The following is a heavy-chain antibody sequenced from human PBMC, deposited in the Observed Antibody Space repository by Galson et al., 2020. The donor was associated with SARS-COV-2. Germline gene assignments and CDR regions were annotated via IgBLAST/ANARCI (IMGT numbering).Heavy chain of an antibody. CDR3: AKDLDPHIGSSWYRTRPQPIQH. J-gene: IGHJ1*01. D-gene: IGHD6-13*01. CDR2: ISYDGSNK. CDR1: GFTFSSYG. Sequence: GGSLRLSCAASGFTFSSYGMHWVRQAPGKGLEWVAVISYDGSNKYYADSVKGRFTISRDNSKNTLYLQMNSLRAEDTAVYYCAKDLDPHIGSSWYRTRPQPIQHWGQGTLVTVSS. V-gene: IGHV3-30*18.